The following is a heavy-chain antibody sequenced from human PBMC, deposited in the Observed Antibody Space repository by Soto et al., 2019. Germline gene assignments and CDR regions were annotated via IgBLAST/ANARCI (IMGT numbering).Heavy chain of an antibody. J-gene: IGHJ4*02. CDR3: ARGNTAPAGY. Sequence: SVKVSCMASGYSFTSYAMHWVSQAPGQRLEWMGWIDVGNGNTKDSQNFQDRVTFTRDAAARTIYMDLGSLRSEDTAVYYCARGNTAPAGYGGQGTLVTVSS. CDR1: GYSFTSYA. V-gene: IGHV1-3*01. CDR2: IDVGNGNT.